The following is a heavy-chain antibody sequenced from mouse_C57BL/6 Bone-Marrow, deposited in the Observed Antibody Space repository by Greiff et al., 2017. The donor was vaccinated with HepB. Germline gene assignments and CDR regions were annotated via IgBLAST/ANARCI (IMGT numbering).Heavy chain of an antibody. CDR2: ISSGGSYT. Sequence: EVKLVESGGDLVKPGGSLKLSCAASGFTFSSYGMSWVRQTPDKRLEWVATISSGGSYTYYPDSVKGRFTISRDNAKNTLYLQMSSLKSEDTAMYYCARHTTLLRYWGQGTTLTVSS. D-gene: IGHD1-2*01. CDR3: ARHTTLLRY. CDR1: GFTFSSYG. V-gene: IGHV5-6*01. J-gene: IGHJ2*01.